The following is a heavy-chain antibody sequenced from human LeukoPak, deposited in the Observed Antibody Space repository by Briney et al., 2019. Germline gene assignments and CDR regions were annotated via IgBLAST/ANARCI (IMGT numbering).Heavy chain of an antibody. D-gene: IGHD3-9*01. CDR3: AKENCDILTGYPIDY. V-gene: IGHV3-23*01. CDR1: GFTFSSYA. J-gene: IGHJ4*02. CDR2: ISGSGGST. Sequence: GGSLRLSCAASGFTFSSYAMSWVRQGPGKGLEWVSAISGSGGSTDYADSVKGRFTISRDNSKNTLYLQMNSLRAEDTAVYYGAKENCDILTGYPIDYWGQGTLVTVSS.